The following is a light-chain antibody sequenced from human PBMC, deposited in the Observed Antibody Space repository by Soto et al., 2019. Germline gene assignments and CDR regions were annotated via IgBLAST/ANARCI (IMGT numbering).Light chain of an antibody. CDR1: SSDVGSYNL. V-gene: IGLV2-23*01. CDR3: CSYAGSTTHYV. J-gene: IGLJ1*01. Sequence: QSVLTQPASVSGSPGQSITISCTGTSSDVGSYNLVSWYQQHPGKAPKLMIYEGSKRPSGVSNRFSGSKSAKTASLTISGLQAEAEADYYCCSYAGSTTHYVFGTGTKLTVL. CDR2: EGS.